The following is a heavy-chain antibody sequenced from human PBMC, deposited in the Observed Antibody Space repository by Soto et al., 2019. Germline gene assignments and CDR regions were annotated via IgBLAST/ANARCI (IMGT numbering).Heavy chain of an antibody. CDR2: IYSSGST. J-gene: IGHJ6*02. V-gene: IGHV4-4*07. CDR3: TRGRGNYYYYGMDV. CDR1: GGSSSDYY. Sequence: TSETLSLTCTVSGGSSSDYYWIWVRQPAGKGLEWIGHIYSSGSTKYNPSLKGRVTMSLDTSKNQFSLKLTSVTAADTAVYYCTRGRGNYYYYGMDVWGQGTTVTVSS. D-gene: IGHD3-10*01.